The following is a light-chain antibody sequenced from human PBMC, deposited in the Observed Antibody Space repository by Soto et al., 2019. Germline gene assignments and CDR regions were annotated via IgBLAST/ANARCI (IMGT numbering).Light chain of an antibody. CDR2: KAS. CDR3: QQYNSYPWT. J-gene: IGKJ1*01. Sequence: DIQMTQSPSTLSASVGDRVTVTCRAGQSINSRLAWYQQKPGKAPKLLIYKASNLESGVPSRFGGTGSGAEFALTISSLQPDDSATYYCQQYNSYPWTFGQGTKVDIK. CDR1: QSINSR. V-gene: IGKV1-5*03.